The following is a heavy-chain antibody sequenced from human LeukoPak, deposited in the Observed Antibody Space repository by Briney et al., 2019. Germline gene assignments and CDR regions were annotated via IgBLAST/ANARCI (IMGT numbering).Heavy chain of an antibody. CDR3: ATHLNWGWDY. V-gene: IGHV3-23*01. Sequence: GGSLRLSCAASGFSFGSYAMSRVRQAAGKGLEWVSEICGSVSGSGDCTHYADSVKGRFTISRDNAKNSLYLQMNSLRDGDTALYYCATHLNWGWDYWGQGTLVTVSS. CDR2: ICGSVSGSGDCT. J-gene: IGHJ4*02. CDR1: GFSFGSYA. D-gene: IGHD7-27*01.